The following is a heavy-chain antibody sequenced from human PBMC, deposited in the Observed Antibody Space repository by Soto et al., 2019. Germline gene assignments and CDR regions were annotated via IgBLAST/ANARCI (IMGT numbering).Heavy chain of an antibody. Sequence: PSETLSLTCAVYGGSFSGYYWSWIRQPPGKGLEWIGEINHSGSTNYNPSLKSRVTISVDTSKNQFSLKLSSVTAADTAVYYCASEPHYYYDSSGYYRRNWFDPWGQGTLVTVSS. V-gene: IGHV4-34*01. CDR1: GGSFSGYY. J-gene: IGHJ5*02. CDR2: INHSGST. D-gene: IGHD3-22*01. CDR3: ASEPHYYYDSSGYYRRNWFDP.